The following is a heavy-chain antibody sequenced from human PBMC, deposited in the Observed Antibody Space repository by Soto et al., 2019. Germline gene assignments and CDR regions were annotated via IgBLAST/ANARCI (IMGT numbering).Heavy chain of an antibody. Sequence: QAQLVQSGAEVKKPGASVKVSCKASGYTFTSYGISWVRQAPGQGLEWMGWISAYNGNTNYAQKLQGRVTMTTDTSTSTAYMELRSLRSDDTAVYYCARDRGYYVSGSYGWFDPWGQGTLVTVSS. CDR2: ISAYNGNT. V-gene: IGHV1-18*01. CDR1: GYTFTSYG. CDR3: ARDRGYYVSGSYGWFDP. D-gene: IGHD3-10*01. J-gene: IGHJ5*02.